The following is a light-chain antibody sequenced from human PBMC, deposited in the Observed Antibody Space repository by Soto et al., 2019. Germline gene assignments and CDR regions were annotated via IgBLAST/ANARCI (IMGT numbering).Light chain of an antibody. CDR2: DNI. J-gene: IGLJ2*01. CDR3: QSYDSSLSTI. Sequence: QSVLTQPPSVSGAPGQRVTISCTGSSSNIGAGYDVHWYQQLPGTAPKLLIYDNINRPSGVPDRFYGSKSGTSASLAITGLQAEDVADYYCQSYDSSLSTIFGGGTKVTVL. V-gene: IGLV1-40*01. CDR1: SSNIGAGYD.